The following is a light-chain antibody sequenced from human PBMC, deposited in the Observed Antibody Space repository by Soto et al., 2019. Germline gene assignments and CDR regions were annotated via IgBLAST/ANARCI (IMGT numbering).Light chain of an antibody. CDR3: QQSFRPFVA. CDR1: QTIHTY. CDR2: SGS. J-gene: IGKJ4*01. V-gene: IGKV1-39*01. Sequence: DIQMTQSPSSLSAFVGDRVTITCRASQTIHTYLNWFHQRPGTAPKLLIHSGSTLQSGVPSRFTGSGSGTEFTLTIARLQPEDYGTYYCQQSFRPFVAFVGGTKVEIK.